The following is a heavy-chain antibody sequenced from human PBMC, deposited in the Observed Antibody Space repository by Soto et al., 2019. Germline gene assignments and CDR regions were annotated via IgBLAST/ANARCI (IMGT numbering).Heavy chain of an antibody. Sequence: QVQLQESGPGLVKPSETLSLTCTVSGGSISGYYWTWIRQPPGKGLEWVGSLFYGGTTDYNPSLKSRLTMSLDTSKNQFSLRLNSVSDADTAVYYCARLFAGATGNWYFDLWGRGTLVTVSS. D-gene: IGHD1-1*01. CDR3: ARLFAGATGNWYFDL. CDR2: LFYGGTT. V-gene: IGHV4-59*04. J-gene: IGHJ2*01. CDR1: GGSISGYY.